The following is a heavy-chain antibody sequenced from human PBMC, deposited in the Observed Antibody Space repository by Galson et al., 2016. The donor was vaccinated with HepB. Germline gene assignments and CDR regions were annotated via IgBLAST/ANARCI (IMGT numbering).Heavy chain of an antibody. CDR1: GGTFSSYA. CDR3: ACPSPYDILTGPDAFDI. CDR2: IIPVFDTS. J-gene: IGHJ3*02. V-gene: IGHV1-69*13. Sequence: SVKVSCKASGGTFSSYAISWVRQAPAQGLEWMGGIIPVFDTSNYAQKFQGRVTITADESTSTAYMELSSLRSEDTAVYYCACPSPYDILTGPDAFDIWGQGTVVTVSS. D-gene: IGHD3-9*01.